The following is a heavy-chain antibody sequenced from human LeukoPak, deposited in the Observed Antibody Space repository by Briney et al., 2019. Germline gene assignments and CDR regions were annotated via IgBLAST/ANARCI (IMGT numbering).Heavy chain of an antibody. V-gene: IGHV3-30*18. CDR1: GFTFSSYG. D-gene: IGHD5-12*01. CDR3: AKSRSLSGYDATSFDY. J-gene: IGHJ4*02. Sequence: PGGSLRLSCAASGFTFSSYGMHWVRQAPGKGLEWVAVISYDGSNKYYADSVKGRFTISRDNSKNTLYLQMNSLRAEDTAVYYCAKSRSLSGYDATSFDYWGQGTLVTVSS. CDR2: ISYDGSNK.